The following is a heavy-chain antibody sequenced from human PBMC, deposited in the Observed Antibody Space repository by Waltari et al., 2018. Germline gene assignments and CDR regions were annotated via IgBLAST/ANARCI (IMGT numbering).Heavy chain of an antibody. CDR2: SNPNSVST. V-gene: IGHV1-2*02. CDR3: AREANYCSSTSCYNPFDY. CDR1: GYTFTGYS. J-gene: IGHJ4*02. Sequence: QVQLVQSGAEVKKPGASVKVSCKASGYTFTGYSMHWVRQAPGQGLEWMGVSNPNSVSTNYAQKFQGRVTMTRDTSISTAYMELSRRRSDDTAVYYCAREANYCSSTSCYNPFDYWGQGTLVTVAS. D-gene: IGHD2-2*02.